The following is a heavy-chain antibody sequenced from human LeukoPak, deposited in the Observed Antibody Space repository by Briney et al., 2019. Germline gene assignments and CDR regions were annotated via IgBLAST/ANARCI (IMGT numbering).Heavy chain of an antibody. CDR3: AVLAGKSYAFDI. V-gene: IGHV3-74*01. CDR2: INSDGSTT. Sequence: GGSLRLSCAASGFTLRNYWMNWARQAPGTGLVWVSRINSDGSTTGYADSVKGRFTISRDNAKNTLYLEMNSLRAEDTAVYYCAVLAGKSYAFDIWGQGTRVTVSS. J-gene: IGHJ3*02. D-gene: IGHD4/OR15-4a*01. CDR1: GFTLRNYW.